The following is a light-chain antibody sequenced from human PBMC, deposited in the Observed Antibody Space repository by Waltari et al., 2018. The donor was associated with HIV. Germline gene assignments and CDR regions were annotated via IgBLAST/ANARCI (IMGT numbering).Light chain of an antibody. V-gene: IGKV3-11*01. CDR2: DGS. CDR1: QTVGVT. Sequence: VLTQSPDTLSLSPGQRPTLSCLASQTVGVTLAWYQPRPGQPPKLHIYDGSKRATDSPGRFSGSGSGTDFTLTISSLQPDDFAMYYCHHRDNWPLHTFGQGTKLEI. CDR3: HHRDNWPLHT. J-gene: IGKJ2*01.